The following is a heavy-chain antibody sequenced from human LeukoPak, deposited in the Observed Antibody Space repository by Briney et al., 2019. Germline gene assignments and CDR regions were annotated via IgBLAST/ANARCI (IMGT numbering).Heavy chain of an antibody. D-gene: IGHD5-12*01. V-gene: IGHV4-39*07. CDR1: GGSISRSSYY. Sequence: SGTLSLTCLGTGGSISRSSYYWGGIRRPPGKGLEGIGSICYSGSDCYNRPLKGRVPISVDTFKNQFSLKLSSVTAAGTAVYYCASVTRGYTGYDYGIDYWGQGTLVTVSS. J-gene: IGHJ4*02. CDR3: ASVTRGYTGYDYGIDY. CDR2: ICYSGSD.